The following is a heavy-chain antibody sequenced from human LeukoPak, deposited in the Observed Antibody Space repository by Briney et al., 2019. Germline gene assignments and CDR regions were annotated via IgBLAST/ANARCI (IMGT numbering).Heavy chain of an antibody. CDR3: ARDHRPYCSSTSCYPDY. CDR1: GYTFTGYY. D-gene: IGHD2-2*01. Sequence: GASVKVSCKASGYTFTGYYMHWVRQAPGQGLEWMGWINPNSGGTNYAQKFQGRVTMTRDTSISTAYMGLSRLRSDDTAVYYCARDHRPYCSSTSCYPDYWGQGTLVTVSS. CDR2: INPNSGGT. V-gene: IGHV1-2*02. J-gene: IGHJ4*02.